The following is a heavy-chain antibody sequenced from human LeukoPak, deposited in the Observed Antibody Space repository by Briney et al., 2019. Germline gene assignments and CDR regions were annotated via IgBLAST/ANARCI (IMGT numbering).Heavy chain of an antibody. D-gene: IGHD6-6*01. V-gene: IGHV4-59*01. J-gene: IGHJ6*03. CDR2: IYYSGST. Sequence: SETLSLTCTVSGGSISSYYWSWIRQPPGKGLEWIGYIYYSGSTNYNPSLKSRVTISVDTSKNQFSLKLSSVTAADTAVYYCARDRKGVAAPAYYYMDVWGKGTTVTVSS. CDR1: GGSISSYY. CDR3: ARDRKGVAAPAYYYMDV.